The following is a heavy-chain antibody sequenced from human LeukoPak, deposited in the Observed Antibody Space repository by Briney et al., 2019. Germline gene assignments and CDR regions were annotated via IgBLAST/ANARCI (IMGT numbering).Heavy chain of an antibody. V-gene: IGHV5-51*01. CDR3: ARLRTTVTARTYSWFDP. J-gene: IGHJ5*02. CDR2: IYPGDSDT. D-gene: IGHD4-17*01. CDR1: GYSFTNYW. Sequence: GESLKISCKGSGYSFTNYWIGWVRQMPGKGLEWMGIIYPGDSDTRYSPSLQGQVTISADKSISTAYLQWSSLKASDTALYFCARLRTTVTARTYSWFDPWGQGTLVTVSS.